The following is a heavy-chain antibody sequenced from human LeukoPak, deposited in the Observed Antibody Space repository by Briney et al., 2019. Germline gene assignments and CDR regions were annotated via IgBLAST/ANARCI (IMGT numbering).Heavy chain of an antibody. J-gene: IGHJ3*02. V-gene: IGHV1-69*05. CDR3: AGYSSSDAFDI. CDR2: IIPIFGTA. Sequence: GASVKVSCKASGYTFTSYGISWVRQAPGQGLEWMGGIIPIFGTANYAQKFQGRVTITTDESTSTAYMELSSLRSEDTAVYYCAGYSSSDAFDIWGQGTMVTVSS. CDR1: GYTFTSYG. D-gene: IGHD6-13*01.